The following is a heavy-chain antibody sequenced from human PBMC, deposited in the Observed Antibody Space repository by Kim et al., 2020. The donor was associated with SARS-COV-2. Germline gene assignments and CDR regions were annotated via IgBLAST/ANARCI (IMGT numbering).Heavy chain of an antibody. V-gene: IGHV4-39*01. CDR3: ARQVPAATYDFWSGYYYYYYMDV. D-gene: IGHD3-3*01. CDR1: GGSISSSSYY. Sequence: SETLSLTCTVSGGSISSSSYYWGWIRQPPGKGLEWIGSIYYSGSTYYNPSLKSRVTISVDTSKNQFSLKLSSVTAADTAVYYCARQVPAATYDFWSGYYYYYYMDVWGKGTTVTVSS. J-gene: IGHJ6*03. CDR2: IYYSGST.